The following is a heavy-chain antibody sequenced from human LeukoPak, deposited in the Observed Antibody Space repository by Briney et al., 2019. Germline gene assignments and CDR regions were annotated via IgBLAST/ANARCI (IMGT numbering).Heavy chain of an antibody. Sequence: PGGSLRLSCAASGFTFSSYSMNWVRQAPGKGLEWVSYISSSSSTIYYADSVKGRFTISRDNAKNSLYLQMNSLRAEDTAVYYCARGGYSYGFRTFDYWGQGTLVIVSS. D-gene: IGHD5-18*01. CDR3: ARGGYSYGFRTFDY. V-gene: IGHV3-48*01. J-gene: IGHJ4*02. CDR2: ISSSSSTI. CDR1: GFTFSSYS.